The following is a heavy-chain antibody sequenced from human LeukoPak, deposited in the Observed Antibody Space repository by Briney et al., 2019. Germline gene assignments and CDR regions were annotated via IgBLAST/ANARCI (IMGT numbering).Heavy chain of an antibody. CDR2: IFTSGNT. Sequence: SQTLSLTCTVSNGSISRPSSYWSWIRQPAGKGPEWIGRIFTSGNTNYNPSLKSRVTISVDTSKNQFSLKLSSVTAADTAVYYCARDPGTMVRVNWFDPWGQGTLVTVSS. CDR1: NGSISRPSSY. J-gene: IGHJ5*02. CDR3: ARDPGTMVRVNWFDP. V-gene: IGHV4-61*02. D-gene: IGHD3-10*01.